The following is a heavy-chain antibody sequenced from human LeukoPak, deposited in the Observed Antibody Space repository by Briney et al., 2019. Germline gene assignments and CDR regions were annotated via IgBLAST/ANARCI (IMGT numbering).Heavy chain of an antibody. Sequence: GGFLRLSCVTSGLTFTNHGFHWLRQAADKGLEWVAFVRNDGFDTYHSNSVKGRSSISRDDSKNTVYLQMNSLRAEDTALYYCARDRGKDYFGDWGQGTQVTVSS. CDR1: GLTFTNHG. CDR2: VRNDGFDT. J-gene: IGHJ4*02. CDR3: ARDRGKDYFGD. D-gene: IGHD4-23*01. V-gene: IGHV3-30*02.